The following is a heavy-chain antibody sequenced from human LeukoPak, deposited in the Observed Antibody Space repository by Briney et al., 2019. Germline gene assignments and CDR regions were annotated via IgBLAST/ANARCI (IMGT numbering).Heavy chain of an antibody. CDR3: ARHARKRLTSNWDF. V-gene: IGHV4-59*08. CDR2: IHYSGST. CDR1: GGSISGFY. D-gene: IGHD2-21*02. Sequence: SSETLSLTCTVSGGSISGFYWSWIRQPPGKGLEWIGYIHYSGSTNYNPSLKSRVIISLDTSKNQFSLRLSPVTAADTAVYYCARHARKRLTSNWDFWGQGTLVTVSS. J-gene: IGHJ4*02.